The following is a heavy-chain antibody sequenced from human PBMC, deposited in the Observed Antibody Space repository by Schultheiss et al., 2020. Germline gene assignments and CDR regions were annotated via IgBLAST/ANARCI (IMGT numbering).Heavy chain of an antibody. CDR2: ISGSGGST. D-gene: IGHD3/OR15-3a*01. V-gene: IGHV3-23*01. J-gene: IGHJ4*02. CDR3: AKVDWWGSEGVDFDY. CDR1: GFTFSSYA. Sequence: GESLKISCAASGFTFSSYAMSWVRQAPGKGLEWVSAISGSGGSTYYADSVKGRFTISRDNSKNTLYLQMNSLRAEDTAVYYCAKVDWWGSEGVDFDYWGQGTLVTVSS.